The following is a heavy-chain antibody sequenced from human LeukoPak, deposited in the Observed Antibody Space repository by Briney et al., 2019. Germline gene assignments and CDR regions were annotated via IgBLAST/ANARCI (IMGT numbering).Heavy chain of an antibody. J-gene: IGHJ4*02. CDR1: GFTFDDYA. D-gene: IGHD3-22*01. V-gene: IGHV3-9*01. CDR2: ISWNSGSL. CDR3: AKDSVGFYDSSGYYQFDY. Sequence: PGGSLRLSCAASGFTFDDYAMHWVRQAPGKGLEWVSGISWNSGSLGYADSVKGRFTISRDNAKNSLYLQMNSLRAEDTALYYCAKDSVGFYDSSGYYQFDYWGQGTLVTVSS.